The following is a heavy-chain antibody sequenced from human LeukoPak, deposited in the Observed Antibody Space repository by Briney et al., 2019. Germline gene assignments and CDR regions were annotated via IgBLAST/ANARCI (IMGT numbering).Heavy chain of an antibody. D-gene: IGHD3-9*01. CDR1: GFTFDDYA. Sequence: GGSLRLSCAASGFTFDDYAMHWVRQAPGKGLEWVSGISWNSGSIGYADSVKGRFTISRDNAKNSLYLQMNSLRAEDTALYYCAKDASQEGYFDYWGQGTLVTGSS. V-gene: IGHV3-9*01. CDR2: ISWNSGSI. CDR3: AKDASQEGYFDY. J-gene: IGHJ4*02.